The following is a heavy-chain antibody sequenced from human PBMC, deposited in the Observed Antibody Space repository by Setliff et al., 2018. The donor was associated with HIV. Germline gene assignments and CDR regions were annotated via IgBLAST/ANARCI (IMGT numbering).Heavy chain of an antibody. J-gene: IGHJ3*02. CDR2: IYYSGST. D-gene: IGHD1-26*01. V-gene: IGHV4-59*01. CDR3: ARAEMSTIVAFDI. Sequence: ETLSLPCTLSDGSLSSDYWTWIRKTPGKGLGWIGYIYYSGSTKYNPSLRSRVTISVDTSKNHFSLKLTSLPAAETAEYYCARAEMSTIVAFDIWGQGTMVTVSS. CDR1: DGSLSSDY.